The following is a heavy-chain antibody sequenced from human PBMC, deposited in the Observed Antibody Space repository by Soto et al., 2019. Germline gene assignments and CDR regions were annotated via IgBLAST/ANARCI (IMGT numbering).Heavy chain of an antibody. CDR1: GFTVSSYS. J-gene: IGHJ4*01. Sequence: GGSLRLSCAASGFTVSSYSMTWVRQAPGKGLECVSVIYSAVTTYYADSVKGRFTISRDNSKNTLYLQMKSLRAEDSAVYYCARDTYSSSSGYWGQGTLVTV. CDR2: IYSAVTT. V-gene: IGHV3-53*01. D-gene: IGHD6-6*01. CDR3: ARDTYSSSSGY.